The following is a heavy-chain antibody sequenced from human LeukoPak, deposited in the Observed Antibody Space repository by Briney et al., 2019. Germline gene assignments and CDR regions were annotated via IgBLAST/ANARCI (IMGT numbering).Heavy chain of an antibody. V-gene: IGHV3-48*03. CDR3: ARARVAGDRFYYYGMDV. CDR2: ISSSGTTI. J-gene: IGHJ6*02. D-gene: IGHD5-24*01. Sequence: AGGSLRLSCAASGFTFSTYEMNWVRQAPGKGLEWVSYISSSGTTIYYADSVKGRFTISRDNAKNSLYVQMNSLRAEGTAVYYCARARVAGDRFYYYGMDVWGQGTTVTVSS. CDR1: GFTFSTYE.